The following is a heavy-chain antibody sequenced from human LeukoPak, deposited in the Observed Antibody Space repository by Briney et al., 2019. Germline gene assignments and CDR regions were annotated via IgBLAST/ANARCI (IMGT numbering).Heavy chain of an antibody. CDR1: GFIFDDYV. J-gene: IGHJ4*02. CDR3: AKVPPGGYSYGPFDY. CDR2: ISWNSGSI. V-gene: IGHV3-9*01. D-gene: IGHD5-18*01. Sequence: PGRSLRLSCAASGFIFDDYVMHWVRHAPGKGLEWVSGISWNSGSIDYADSVKGRFTISRDNAKNSLYLQMNSLRAEDTAVYYCAKVPPGGYSYGPFDYWGQGALVIVSS.